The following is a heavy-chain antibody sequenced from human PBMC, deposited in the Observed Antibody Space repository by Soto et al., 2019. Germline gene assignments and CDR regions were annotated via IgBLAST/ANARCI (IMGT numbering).Heavy chain of an antibody. D-gene: IGHD2-21*02. CDR2: LKWNGDNV. J-gene: IGHJ4*02. Sequence: EVQLVESGGGLVQPGRSLRLSCAASGFNFDAYAMHWVRQAPGKGLEWVSGLKWNGDNVGYADSVRGRFTISRDNAKNSLYLQMNSLRVEDTAFYYCAKDGGHCSGVDCFFDTWGQGTLVIVSS. CDR3: AKDGGHCSGVDCFFDT. CDR1: GFNFDAYA. V-gene: IGHV3-9*01.